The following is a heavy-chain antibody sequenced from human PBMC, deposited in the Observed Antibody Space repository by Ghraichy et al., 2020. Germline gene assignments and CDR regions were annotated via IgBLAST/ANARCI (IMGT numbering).Heavy chain of an antibody. Sequence: GESLNISCAASGVTFSSYWMSWVRQAPGKGLEWVANINQGGSDKYYVDSVKGRFTISRDNAKNSLYLQMNSLRAEDTAVYYCYLFPRSGDYPDWFDPWGQGTLVTVSS. CDR1: GVTFSSYW. D-gene: IGHD3-16*01. V-gene: IGHV3-7*02. CDR3: YLFPRSGDYPDWFDP. J-gene: IGHJ5*02. CDR2: INQGGSDK.